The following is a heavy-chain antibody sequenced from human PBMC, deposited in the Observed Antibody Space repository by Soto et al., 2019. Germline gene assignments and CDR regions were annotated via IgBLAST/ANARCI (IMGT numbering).Heavy chain of an antibody. Sequence: GGSLRLSCAASGFTFSSYGMHWVRQAPGKGLEWVAVIWYDGSNKYYADSVKGRFTISRDNSKNTLHLQMNSLRAEDTAVYYCAKGRQDIVATSDYYYYYGMDVWGQGTTVTVSS. V-gene: IGHV3-33*06. CDR3: AKGRQDIVATSDYYYYYGMDV. J-gene: IGHJ6*02. D-gene: IGHD5-12*01. CDR2: IWYDGSNK. CDR1: GFTFSSYG.